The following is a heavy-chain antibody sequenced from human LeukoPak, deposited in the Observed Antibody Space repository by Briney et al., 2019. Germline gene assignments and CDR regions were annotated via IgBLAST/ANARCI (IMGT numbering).Heavy chain of an antibody. V-gene: IGHV3-23*01. D-gene: IGHD1-20*01. CDR1: GFTFSDYA. CDR3: AKDNWNDHFFDY. CDR2: ISGRGGRT. Sequence: GGSLRLSCAASGFTFSDYAMNWVRQAPGKGLEWISGISGRGGRTSYADSMKGRFTISRDNSKTTLYLQMNSLRAEDTAIYYCAKDNWNDHFFDYWGQGTLVTVSS. J-gene: IGHJ4*02.